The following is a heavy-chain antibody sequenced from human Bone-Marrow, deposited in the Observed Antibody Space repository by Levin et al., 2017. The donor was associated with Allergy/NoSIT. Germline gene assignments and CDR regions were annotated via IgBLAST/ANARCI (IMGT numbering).Heavy chain of an antibody. CDR3: VREGGGELLARLAEMDY. V-gene: IGHV3-33*07. CDR2: IWFDGSNK. J-gene: IGHJ4*02. Sequence: GGSLRLSCAASGFTFSSYGMYWVRQAPGKGLEWVAVIWFDGSNKYYGDSVKGRFTISRDNSKNTVYLQMNSLRVEDTAVYYCVREGGGELLARLAEMDYWGQGTLVTVSS. CDR1: GFTFSSYG. D-gene: IGHD6-6*01.